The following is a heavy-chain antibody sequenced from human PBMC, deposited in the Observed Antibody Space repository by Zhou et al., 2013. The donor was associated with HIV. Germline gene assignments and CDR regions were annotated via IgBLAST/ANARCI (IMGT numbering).Heavy chain of an antibody. CDR2: IIPLFGPA. Sequence: QVQLVQSGAEVKKPGSSVKVSCKASGGTFSSYGISWVRQAPGQGLEWMGGIIPLFGPAIYAQKFQGRVTITTDESTSTAYMDLSSLRSEDTAMYYCARDHYDFRWFDPWGQGTLVTVSS. CDR3: ARDHYDFRWFDP. D-gene: IGHD3-3*01. V-gene: IGHV1-69*05. J-gene: IGHJ5*02. CDR1: GGTFSSYG.